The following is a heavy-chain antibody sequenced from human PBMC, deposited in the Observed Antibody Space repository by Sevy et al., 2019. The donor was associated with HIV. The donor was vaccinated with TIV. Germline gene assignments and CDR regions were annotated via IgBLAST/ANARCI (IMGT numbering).Heavy chain of an antibody. V-gene: IGHV1-69*04. CDR1: GGTFSSYA. D-gene: IGHD3-10*01. J-gene: IGHJ3*02. Sequence: ASVKVSCKASGGTFSSYAISWVRQAPGQGLEWMGRIIPILGIANYAQKFQGRVTITADKSTSTAYMELSSLRSEDTAVFYCARDFGWGSLDAFDIWGQGTMVTVSS. CDR2: IIPILGIA. CDR3: ARDFGWGSLDAFDI.